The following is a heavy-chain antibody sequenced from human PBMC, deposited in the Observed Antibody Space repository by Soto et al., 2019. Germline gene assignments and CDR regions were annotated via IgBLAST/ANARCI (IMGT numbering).Heavy chain of an antibody. D-gene: IGHD4-17*01. V-gene: IGHV3-11*01. Sequence: PGGSLRLSCAASGFTFSDYYMSWIRQAPGKGLEWLSYLSGNGNTKYYADSVKGRFTISRDNAKNSVDLQMNSLRDDDTAVYYCVRDVGSDYLAFWGQGALVTVSS. CDR3: VRDVGSDYLAF. J-gene: IGHJ4*02. CDR2: LSGNGNTK. CDR1: GFTFSDYY.